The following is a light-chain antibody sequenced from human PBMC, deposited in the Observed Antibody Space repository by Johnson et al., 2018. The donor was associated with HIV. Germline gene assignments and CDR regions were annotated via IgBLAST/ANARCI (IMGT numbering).Light chain of an antibody. J-gene: IGLJ1*01. CDR3: GTWDSSLSVYV. CDR2: DNN. CDR1: SCNLGNNY. Sequence: QSVLTQPPSVSAAPGQKVTISCSGSSCNLGNNYVSWYQQLPGTAPKLLIYDNNKRPSGIPDRFSGSKSGTSATLGITGLQTGDEADYYCGTWDSSLSVYVFGTGTKVTVL. V-gene: IGLV1-51*01.